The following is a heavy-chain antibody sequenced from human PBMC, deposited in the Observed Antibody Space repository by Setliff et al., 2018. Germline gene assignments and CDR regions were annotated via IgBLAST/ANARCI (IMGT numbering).Heavy chain of an antibody. Sequence: PEGSLRLSCTAYGFTFRKHALAWVRQAPGKGLQWVSSVSGSGMTRDYTDSVKGRFTVSTDSYQNKIHLQMDILRAADTGKYFRARADSDSYYPYYFDFWGQGVLVTVSS. J-gene: IGHJ4*02. CDR1: GFTFRKHA. CDR3: ARADSDSYYPYYFDF. D-gene: IGHD3-22*01. V-gene: IGHV3-23*01. CDR2: VSGSGMTR.